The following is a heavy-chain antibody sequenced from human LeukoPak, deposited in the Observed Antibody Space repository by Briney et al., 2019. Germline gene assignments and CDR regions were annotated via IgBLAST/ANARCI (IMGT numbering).Heavy chain of an antibody. CDR3: AKGRGQRYFDWLLGDP. J-gene: IGHJ5*02. CDR1: GFNFSSYG. CDR2: ISYDGSNK. Sequence: GGSLRLSCAASGFNFSSYGMHWVRQAPGKGLEWVAVISYDGSNKYYADSVKGRFTISRDNSKNTLYLQMNRLRAEDTAVYYCAKGRGQRYFDWLLGDPWGQGTLVTVSS. D-gene: IGHD3-9*01. V-gene: IGHV3-30*18.